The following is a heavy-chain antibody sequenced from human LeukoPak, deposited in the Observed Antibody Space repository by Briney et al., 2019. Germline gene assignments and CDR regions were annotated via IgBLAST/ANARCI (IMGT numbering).Heavy chain of an antibody. V-gene: IGHV3-15*01. CDR2: IKTKTDGGTT. Sequence: PGGSLRLPCAASGLTFTNAWMSWVRQAPWKGLEWVGRIKTKTDGGTTDYAAPVKGRFAISRDDSKNTLYLQMDSLKTEDTGVYYCSASSGWYSVYYYAMDVWGQGTTVTVSS. CDR3: SASSGWYSVYYYAMDV. D-gene: IGHD6-19*01. CDR1: GLTFTNAW. J-gene: IGHJ6*02.